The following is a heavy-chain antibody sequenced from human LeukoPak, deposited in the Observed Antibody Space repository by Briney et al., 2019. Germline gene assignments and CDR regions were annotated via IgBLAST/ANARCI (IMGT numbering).Heavy chain of an antibody. CDR3: AKSRSGSANWALQMFDN. CDR1: GFAFGSEA. CDR2: ISPGGGTT. J-gene: IGHJ5*02. D-gene: IGHD1-1*01. V-gene: IGHV3-23*01. Sequence: GGSLRLSCAVSGFAFGSEAMSWVRQSPARGLKWVASISPGGGTTYYADYVKGRFTISRDNSKNSLFVQMNSLRAEDTAVYFCAKSRSGSANWALQMFDNWGQGTLVTVSS.